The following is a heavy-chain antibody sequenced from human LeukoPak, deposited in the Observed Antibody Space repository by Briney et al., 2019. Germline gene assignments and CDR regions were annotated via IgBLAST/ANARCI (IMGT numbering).Heavy chain of an antibody. D-gene: IGHD4-23*01. V-gene: IGHV3-30*03. CDR3: ARGNNYGGNSYYFDY. CDR1: GFTFSTYV. Sequence: GRFLRLSCAASGFTFSTYVMHWVRQAPGKGLEWVALISYDESNKYYADSVKGRFTISRDNARNSLYLQMNSLRAEDTAVCYCARGNNYGGNSYYFDYWGQGTLVTVSS. J-gene: IGHJ4*02. CDR2: ISYDESNK.